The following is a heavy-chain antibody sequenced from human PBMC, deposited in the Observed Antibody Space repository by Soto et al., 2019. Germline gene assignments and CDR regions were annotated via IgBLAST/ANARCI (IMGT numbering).Heavy chain of an antibody. Sequence: EVQLVESGGMLVQPGGSLRLSCAASGLTLSTSSMNWVRQAPGKGLEWISYIRRHTSVTAYADSVKVRFTISRASDKNYLYLQMDSPRVADTAVYSCGTVADSGYYTVARWGQGTLVTVSS. CDR2: IRRHTSVT. D-gene: IGHD3-22*01. V-gene: IGHV3-48*01. J-gene: IGHJ4*02. CDR3: GTVADSGYYTVAR. CDR1: GLTLSTSS.